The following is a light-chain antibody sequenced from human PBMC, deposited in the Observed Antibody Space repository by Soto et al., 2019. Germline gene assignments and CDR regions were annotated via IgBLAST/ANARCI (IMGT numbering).Light chain of an antibody. CDR2: GAS. Sequence: IVMTLSPAALSVSPEERVTLSCRASHSVSSNLAWDQQKPGQAPRLLIYGASTRATGIPARFSGSGSGTEFTLTISSLQSEDFAVYYCQQYDNWPPITFGHVRRLEI. CDR3: QQYDNWPPIT. CDR1: HSVSSN. J-gene: IGKJ5*01. V-gene: IGKV3-15*01.